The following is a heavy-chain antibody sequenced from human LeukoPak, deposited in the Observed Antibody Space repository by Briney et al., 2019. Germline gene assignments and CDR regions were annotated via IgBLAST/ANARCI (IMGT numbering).Heavy chain of an antibody. CDR3: ARILRGVIVASFDY. V-gene: IGHV4-38-2*02. D-gene: IGHD3-10*01. CDR1: GYSISSGYY. CDR2: ISHAGST. Sequence: SETLSLTCTVSGYSISSGYYWGWVRQPPGKGLEWIGSISHAGSTDYSPSLKSRVTISLDTSKNQFSLKLRPVTAADTAVYYCARILRGVIVASFDYWGQGILVTVSS. J-gene: IGHJ4*02.